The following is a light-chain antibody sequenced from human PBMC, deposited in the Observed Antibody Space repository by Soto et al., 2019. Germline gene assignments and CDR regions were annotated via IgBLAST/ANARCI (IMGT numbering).Light chain of an antibody. CDR2: DVS. J-gene: IGLJ1*01. CDR1: SSDVGGYNY. CDR3: SSYTSSSKGV. V-gene: IGLV2-14*01. Sequence: QPVLTQPVSVSGSPGQSITISCTGTSSDVGGYNYVSWYQQHPGKAPKLMIYDVSNRPSGVSNRFSGSKSGNTASLTISGLQAEDEADYYCSSYTSSSKGVFGTGTKVTVL.